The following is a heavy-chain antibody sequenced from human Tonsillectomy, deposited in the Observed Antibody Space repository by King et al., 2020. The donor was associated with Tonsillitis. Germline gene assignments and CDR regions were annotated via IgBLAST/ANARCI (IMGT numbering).Heavy chain of an antibody. CDR3: ARDRSSGWPDAFDI. J-gene: IGHJ3*02. D-gene: IGHD6-19*01. Sequence: VQLVESGGGLVKPGGSLRLSCAASGLTFNNYSMNWVRQAPGKGLEWVSSISSSSSYMFYADSVKGRFTISRDNAKNSLYVQMNSLRAEDTAVYYCARDRSSGWPDAFDIWGQGTMVTVSS. CDR2: ISSSSSYM. CDR1: GLTFNNYS. V-gene: IGHV3-21*01.